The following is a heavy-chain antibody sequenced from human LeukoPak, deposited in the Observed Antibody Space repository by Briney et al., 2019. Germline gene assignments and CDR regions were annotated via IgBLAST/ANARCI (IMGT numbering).Heavy chain of an antibody. CDR3: ARFSGAVAGPSGYYYGMDV. D-gene: IGHD6-19*01. Sequence: ASVKVSCKASGGTFSSYAISWVRQAPGQGLEWMGGIIPIFGTANYAQKFQGRVTITTDESTSTAYMELSSLRSEDTAVYYCARFSGAVAGPSGYYYGMDVWGQGTTVTVSS. CDR1: GGTFSSYA. J-gene: IGHJ6*02. V-gene: IGHV1-69*05. CDR2: IIPIFGTA.